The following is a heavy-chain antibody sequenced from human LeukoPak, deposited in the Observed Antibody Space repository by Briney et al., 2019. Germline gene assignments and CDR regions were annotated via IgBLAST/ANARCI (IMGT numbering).Heavy chain of an antibody. V-gene: IGHV3-21*01. CDR2: ISSGSSYT. J-gene: IGHJ4*02. CDR3: ARGYWSSTSCYTPDY. CDR1: GFTFSSSG. Sequence: PGGSLRLSCAASGFTFSSSGMNWVRQAPGKGLEWVSSISSGSSYTYYADSVKGRFTISRDNAKNSLYPQMNSLRAEDTAVYYCARGYWSSTSCYTPDYWGRGTLVTVSS. D-gene: IGHD2-2*02.